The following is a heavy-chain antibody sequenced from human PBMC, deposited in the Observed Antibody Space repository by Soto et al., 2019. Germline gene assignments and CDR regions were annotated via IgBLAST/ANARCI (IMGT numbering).Heavy chain of an antibody. D-gene: IGHD2-8*01. CDR3: AKDLGNYCTNGVCYTRGGDYYYYGMDV. CDR1: GFTFSSYG. CDR2: ISYDGSNK. V-gene: IGHV3-30*18. J-gene: IGHJ6*02. Sequence: QVQLVESGGGVVQPGRSLRLSCAASGFTFSSYGMHWVRQAPGKGLEWVAVISYDGSNKYYADSVKGRFTISRDNSKNTLYLQMNSLRAEDTAVYYCAKDLGNYCTNGVCYTRGGDYYYYGMDVWGQGTTVTVSS.